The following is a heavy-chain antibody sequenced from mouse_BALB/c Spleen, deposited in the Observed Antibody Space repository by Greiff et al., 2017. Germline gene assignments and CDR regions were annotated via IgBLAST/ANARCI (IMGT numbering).Heavy chain of an antibody. CDR3: ARGEITTGAWFAY. D-gene: IGHD2-4*01. CDR1: GYSITSGYY. Sequence: EVQLQESGPGLVKPSQSLSLTCSVTGYSITSGYYWNWIRQFPGNKLEWMGYISYDGSNNYNPSLKNRISITRDTSKNQFFLKLNSVTTEDTATYYCARGEITTGAWFAYWGQGTLVTVSA. J-gene: IGHJ3*01. CDR2: ISYDGSN. V-gene: IGHV3-6*02.